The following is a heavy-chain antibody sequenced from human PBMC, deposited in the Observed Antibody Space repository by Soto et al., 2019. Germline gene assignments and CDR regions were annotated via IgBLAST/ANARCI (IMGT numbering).Heavy chain of an antibody. CDR2: IIPIFGTA. CDR3: ARVGYGDYVGWWAFDI. CDR1: GCTFSSYA. V-gene: IGHV1-69*13. Sequence: ASVKVSCKASGCTFSSYAISCVRQAPGQGLEWMGGIIPIFGTANYAQKFQGRVTITADESTSTAYMELSSLRSEDTAVYYCARVGYGDYVGWWAFDIWGQGTMVTVSS. J-gene: IGHJ3*02. D-gene: IGHD4-17*01.